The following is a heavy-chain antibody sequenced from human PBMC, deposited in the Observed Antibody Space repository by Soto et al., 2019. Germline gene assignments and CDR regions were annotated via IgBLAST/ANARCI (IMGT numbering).Heavy chain of an antibody. CDR3: AKDIIAGSYY. CDR1: GFTFDDYA. Sequence: GGSLRLSCAASGFTFDDYAMHWVRQAPGKGLEWVSGISWNSGSIGYADSVKGRFTISRDNAKNSLYLQMNSLRAEDTALYYCAKDIIAGSYYWGQGTLVTVSS. V-gene: IGHV3-9*01. CDR2: ISWNSGSI. J-gene: IGHJ4*02. D-gene: IGHD1-26*01.